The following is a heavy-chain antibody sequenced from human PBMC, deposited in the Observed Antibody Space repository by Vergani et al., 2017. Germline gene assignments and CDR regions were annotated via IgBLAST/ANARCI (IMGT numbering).Heavy chain of an antibody. CDR1: GFTFSSYG. D-gene: IGHD4-23*01. CDR2: IRYDGSNK. CDR3: AKDPRGGGGNPIWYFDY. V-gene: IGHV3-30*02. Sequence: VQLVESGGGLVKPGGSLRLSCAASGFTFSSYGMHWVRQAPGKGLEWVAFIRYDGSNKYYADSVKGRFTISRDNSKNTLYLQMNSLRAEDTAVYYCAKDPRGGGGNPIWYFDYWGQGTLVTVSS. J-gene: IGHJ4*02.